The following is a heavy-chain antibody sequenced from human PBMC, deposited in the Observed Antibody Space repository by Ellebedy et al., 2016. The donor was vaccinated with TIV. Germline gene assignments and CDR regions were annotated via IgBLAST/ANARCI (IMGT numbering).Heavy chain of an antibody. Sequence: AASVKVSCKASGFTFTSSVVQWVRQARGQRLEWIGWIVVGSGNTKYAQKFQERVTISRDMSIRKAYMELSSLRSEDTAVYYCAAGTNYYDSSGYYSPGISHRYGLDVWGQGTTVTVSS. V-gene: IGHV1-58*01. CDR3: AAGTNYYDSSGYYSPGISHRYGLDV. D-gene: IGHD3-22*01. CDR2: IVVGSGNT. J-gene: IGHJ6*02. CDR1: GFTFTSSV.